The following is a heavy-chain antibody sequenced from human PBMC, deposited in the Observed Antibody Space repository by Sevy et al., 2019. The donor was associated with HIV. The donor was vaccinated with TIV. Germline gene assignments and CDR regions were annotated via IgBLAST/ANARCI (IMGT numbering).Heavy chain of an antibody. CDR1: GFTFSSYV. Sequence: GESLKISCAASGFTFSSYVMSWVRQAPGKGLEWVSAISGSGGSTYYADSVKGRFTISRDNSKNTLYLQMNSLRAEDTAVYYCATLATTSILVFDYWGQGTLVTVSS. CDR3: ATLATTSILVFDY. CDR2: ISGSGGST. V-gene: IGHV3-23*01. D-gene: IGHD1-1*01. J-gene: IGHJ4*02.